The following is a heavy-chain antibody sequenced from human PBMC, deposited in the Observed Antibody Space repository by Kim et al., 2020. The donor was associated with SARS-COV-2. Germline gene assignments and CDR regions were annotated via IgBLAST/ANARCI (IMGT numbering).Heavy chain of an antibody. CDR3: ARVASIAASRDY. Sequence: YAQKCQGRVTMTRDPSISTAYMELSRLRSDDTAVYYCARVASIAASRDYWGQGTLVTVSS. D-gene: IGHD6-6*01. V-gene: IGHV1-2*02. J-gene: IGHJ4*02.